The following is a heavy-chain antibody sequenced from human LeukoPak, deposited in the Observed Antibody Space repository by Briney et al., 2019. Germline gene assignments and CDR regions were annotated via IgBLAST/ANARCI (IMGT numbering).Heavy chain of an antibody. J-gene: IGHJ6*03. V-gene: IGHV1-2*02. D-gene: IGHD3-22*01. Sequence: GASVKVSCKASGYTFTDNYMHWVRQAPGQGLEWMGWINPNSGDTNYAQKFQGRVTMTRGTFISTVYMEPRRLRSDDTAVYYCARDSQFYYDSRDYYYYYMDVWGKGTTVTVS. CDR3: ARDSQFYYDSRDYYYYYMDV. CDR1: GYTFTDNY. CDR2: INPNSGDT.